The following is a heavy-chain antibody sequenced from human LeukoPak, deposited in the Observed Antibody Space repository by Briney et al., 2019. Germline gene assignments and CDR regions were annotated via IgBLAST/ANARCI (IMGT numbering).Heavy chain of an antibody. J-gene: IGHJ4*02. D-gene: IGHD7-27*01. CDR1: GFTFSDYS. CDR2: ISSSSSTI. CDR3: ARDPPNWGFGY. V-gene: IGHV3-48*01. Sequence: GGSLRLSCAASGFTFSDYSMNWVRQAPGEGLEWVSYISSSSSTIYYADSVRGRFTISRDNAKKSLYLRMNSLRAEDTAVYYCARDPPNWGFGYWGQGTLVTVSS.